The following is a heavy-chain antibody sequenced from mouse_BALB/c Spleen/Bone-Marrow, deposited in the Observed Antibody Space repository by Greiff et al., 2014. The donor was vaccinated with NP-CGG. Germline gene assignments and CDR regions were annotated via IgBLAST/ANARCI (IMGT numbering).Heavy chain of an antibody. Sequence: QVQLQQSGAELLKPGTSVKLSCKASGYTFTRYWMHWVKQRPGQGLEWIGELNPSNGHTNYNGKFKNKATVTVDKSSSTAYMQLSSLASEDSAVYYCARKIERRGFDYWGQGTTLTVSS. CDR3: ARKIERRGFDY. CDR2: LNPSNGHT. V-gene: IGHV1S81*02. CDR1: GYTFTRYW. J-gene: IGHJ2*01.